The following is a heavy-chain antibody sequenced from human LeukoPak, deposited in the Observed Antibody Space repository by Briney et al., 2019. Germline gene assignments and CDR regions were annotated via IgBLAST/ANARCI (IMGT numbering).Heavy chain of an antibody. CDR2: IFYSGST. CDR1: GGSISSSSYY. J-gene: IGHJ4*02. Sequence: SETLSLTCTVSGGSISSSSYYWGWIRQPPGKGLEWIGSIFYSGSTYYNPSLKSRVTISVDTSKNQFSLKLSSVTAADTAVYYCARVCSSTSCSTSGFDYWGQGTLVTVSS. V-gene: IGHV4-39*01. CDR3: ARVCSSTSCSTSGFDY. D-gene: IGHD2-2*01.